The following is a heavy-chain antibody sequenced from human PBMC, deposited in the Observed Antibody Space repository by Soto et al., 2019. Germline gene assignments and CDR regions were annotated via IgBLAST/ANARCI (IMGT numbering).Heavy chain of an antibody. D-gene: IGHD6-6*01. CDR3: AKALHALIPARLDYFDY. Sequence: SETLSLTCTVSGGSVNNYYWSWIRQPPGKRLEWIGYIYYTGSTNYNPSLESRVTISLDTSSNQFSLKVNSVTAADTAVYYCAKALHALIPARLDYFDYWGQGTLVTVSS. CDR2: IYYTGST. CDR1: GGSVNNYY. J-gene: IGHJ4*02. V-gene: IGHV4-59*08.